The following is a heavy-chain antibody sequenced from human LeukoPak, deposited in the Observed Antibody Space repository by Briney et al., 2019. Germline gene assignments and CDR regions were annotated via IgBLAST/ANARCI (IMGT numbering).Heavy chain of an antibody. V-gene: IGHV3-21*01. Sequence: PGGSLRLSCAASAFTFSSYWMSWVRQAPGKGLEWVSFISSSSSYIYYADSVKGRFTISRDNAKNSLYLQMNSLRAEDTAVYYCARDLRSSGYYAFDYWGQGTLVTVSS. CDR1: AFTFSSYW. CDR3: ARDLRSSGYYAFDY. D-gene: IGHD3-22*01. J-gene: IGHJ4*02. CDR2: ISSSSSYI.